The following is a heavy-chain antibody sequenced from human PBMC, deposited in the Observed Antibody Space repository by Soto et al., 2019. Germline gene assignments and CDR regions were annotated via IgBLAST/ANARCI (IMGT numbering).Heavy chain of an antibody. CDR3: ARSLGGSYDWQGMDFQH. CDR2: IYYSGST. Sequence: QVQLQESGPGLVKPSETLSLTCTVSGGSVSSGSYYWSWIRQPPGKGLEWIGYIYYSGSTNYNPSLKSRVTISVDTSKNQFSLKLSSGTAADTAVYYCARSLGGSYDWQGMDFQHWGQGTLVTVSS. CDR1: GGSVSSGSYY. V-gene: IGHV4-61*01. D-gene: IGHD1-26*01. J-gene: IGHJ1*01.